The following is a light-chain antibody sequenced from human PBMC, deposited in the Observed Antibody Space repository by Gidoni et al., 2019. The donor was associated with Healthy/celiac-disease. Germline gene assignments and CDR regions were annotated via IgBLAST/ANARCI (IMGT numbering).Light chain of an antibody. J-gene: IGLJ2*01. Sequence: QSALTQPASASGSPAQPITISCAGTSSDVGDYNSFSWSQQHPGKNPTLLIYDVSYRPPGVSNRFSGSKSGNTASLTISGLQAEDEADYYCSSYTRSSTLVVFGGGTKLTVL. CDR1: SSDVGDYNS. CDR2: DVS. V-gene: IGLV2-14*03. CDR3: SSYTRSSTLVV.